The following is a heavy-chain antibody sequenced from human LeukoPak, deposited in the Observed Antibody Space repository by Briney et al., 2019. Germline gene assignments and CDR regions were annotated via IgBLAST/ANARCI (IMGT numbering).Heavy chain of an antibody. V-gene: IGHV3-21*01. CDR2: ISSSSSYI. Sequence: GGSLRLSCAASGFTFSSYSMNWVRQAPGKGLEWASSISSSSSYIYYADSVKGRFTISRDNAKNSLYLQMNSLRAEDTAVYYCAREPVVVTAAAFDIWGQGTMVTVPS. J-gene: IGHJ3*02. CDR1: GFTFSSYS. CDR3: AREPVVVTAAAFDI. D-gene: IGHD2-21*02.